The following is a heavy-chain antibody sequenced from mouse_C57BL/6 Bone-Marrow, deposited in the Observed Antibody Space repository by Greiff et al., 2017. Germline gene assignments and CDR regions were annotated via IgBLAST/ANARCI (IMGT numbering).Heavy chain of an antibody. Sequence: EVKLVQSEGGLVQPGSSMKLSCTASGFTFSDYYMAWVRQVPEKGLEWVANINYDGSSTYYLDYFKSRFIISRDNAKNILYLQMSSLKSEDTATYDCSRDRGGNYSYYFDYWGKGTTLTVSS. J-gene: IGHJ2*01. CDR3: SRDRGGNYSYYFDY. CDR1: GFTFSDYY. D-gene: IGHD2-1*01. CDR2: INYDGSST. V-gene: IGHV5-16*01.